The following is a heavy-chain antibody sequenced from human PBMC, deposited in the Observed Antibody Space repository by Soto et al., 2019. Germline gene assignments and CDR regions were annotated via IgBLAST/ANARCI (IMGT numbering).Heavy chain of an antibody. CDR3: ARGLVATIIAFDI. CDR1: GYTFTSYD. J-gene: IGHJ3*02. Sequence: ASVTVSCQAAGYTFTSYDINWVRQATGQGLEWMGWMNPNSGNTGYAQKFQGRVTMTRNTSISTAYMELSSLRSEDTAVYYCARGLVATIIAFDIWGQGTMVAVSS. V-gene: IGHV1-8*01. D-gene: IGHD5-12*01. CDR2: MNPNSGNT.